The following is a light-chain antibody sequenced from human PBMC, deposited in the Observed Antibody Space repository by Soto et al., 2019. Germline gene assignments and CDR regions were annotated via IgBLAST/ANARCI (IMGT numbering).Light chain of an antibody. CDR1: QSVSSNY. J-gene: IGKJ4*01. V-gene: IGKV3-20*01. CDR2: GAS. CDR3: QQYGTSPLT. Sequence: EIVLTQSPGTLSLSPGERATLSCGASQSVSSNYLAWYQQKPGQAPRLLIYGASSRATAIPDRFSGSGSGTDFTLTITRLEPEDFAMYYCQQYGTSPLTFGGGTKIQIK.